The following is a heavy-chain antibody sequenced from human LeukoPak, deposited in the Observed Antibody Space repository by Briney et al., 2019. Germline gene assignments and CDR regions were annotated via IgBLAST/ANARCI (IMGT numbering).Heavy chain of an antibody. CDR2: INPNSGGT. CDR3: ARDGFRFGELSGYYMDV. Sequence: ASVKVSCKASGYTFTGYYMHWVRQAPGQGLEWMGWINPNSGGTNYAQKLQGRVTMTTDTSTSTAYMELRSLRSDDTAVYYCARDGFRFGELSGYYMDVWGKGTTVTISS. V-gene: IGHV1-2*02. D-gene: IGHD3-10*01. CDR1: GYTFTGYY. J-gene: IGHJ6*03.